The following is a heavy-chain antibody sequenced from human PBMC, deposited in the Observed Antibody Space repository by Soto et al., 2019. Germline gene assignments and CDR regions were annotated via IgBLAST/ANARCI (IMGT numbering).Heavy chain of an antibody. J-gene: IGHJ4*02. CDR3: ARDMYHSFDY. CDR2: ISGDGSTT. V-gene: IGHV3-74*01. D-gene: IGHD2-2*01. Sequence: GSLRLSCAASGFTFSSSWMHWVRQAPGKGLVWVSRISGDGSTTNYAGSVKGRFTISRDNAKNTLYLQVNSLRAEDTAVYYCARDMYHSFDYWGQGTLVTVSS. CDR1: GFTFSSSW.